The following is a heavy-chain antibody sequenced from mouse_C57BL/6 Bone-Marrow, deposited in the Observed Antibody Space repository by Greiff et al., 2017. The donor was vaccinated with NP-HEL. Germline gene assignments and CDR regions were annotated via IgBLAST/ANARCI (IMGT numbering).Heavy chain of an antibody. D-gene: IGHD2-4*01. CDR2: IYPRSGNT. V-gene: IGHV1-81*01. CDR1: GYTFTSYG. Sequence: VQLQQSGAELARPGASVKLSCKASGYTFTSYGISWVKQRTGQGLEWIGEIYPRSGNTYYNEKFKGTATLTADKSSSTAYMELRSLTSEDSAVYFCARRGLRGYAMDYWGQGTSVTVSS. J-gene: IGHJ4*01. CDR3: ARRGLRGYAMDY.